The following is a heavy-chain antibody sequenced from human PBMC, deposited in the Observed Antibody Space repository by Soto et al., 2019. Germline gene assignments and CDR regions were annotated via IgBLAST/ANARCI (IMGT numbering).Heavy chain of an antibody. CDR2: ISSSSSTI. V-gene: IGHV3-48*01. Sequence: GSLRLSCAASGFTFSSYSMNWVRQAPGKGLEWISYISSSSSTIYYADSVKGRFTISRGNAKNSLYLQMNSLRAEDTAVYYCARGGDGSGSYYNGDYYYYYGMEVWGQGTTVTVSS. D-gene: IGHD3-10*01. J-gene: IGHJ6*02. CDR1: GFTFSSYS. CDR3: ARGGDGSGSYYNGDYYYYYGMEV.